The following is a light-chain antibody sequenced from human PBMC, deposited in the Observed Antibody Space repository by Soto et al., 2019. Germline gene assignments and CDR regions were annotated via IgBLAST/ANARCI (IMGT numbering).Light chain of an antibody. CDR1: QGIGGW. Sequence: DIQMTQSPSSVSASVGDTVTISCRASQGIGGWLAWYQQKPGKAPKLLIYAASSLQSGVPSRFSGSGSGTDFTLTISSLLPEDFATYYCQQGYSTPVTFGQGTRLEIK. CDR2: AAS. CDR3: QQGYSTPVT. J-gene: IGKJ5*01. V-gene: IGKV1-12*01.